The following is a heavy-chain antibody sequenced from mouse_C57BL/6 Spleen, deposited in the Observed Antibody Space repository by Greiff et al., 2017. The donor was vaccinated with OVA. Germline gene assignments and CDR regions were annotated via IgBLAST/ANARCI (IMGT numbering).Heavy chain of an antibody. J-gene: IGHJ1*03. CDR3: ARSSPLYFDV. CDR1: GYAFTNYL. V-gene: IGHV1-54*01. Sequence: VQLQQSGAELVRPGTSVKVSCKASGYAFTNYLIEWVKQRPGQGLEWIGVINPGSGGTNYNEKFKGKATLTADKSSSTAYMQLSSLTSEDSAVYFCARSSPLYFDVWGTGTTVTVSS. CDR2: INPGSGGT.